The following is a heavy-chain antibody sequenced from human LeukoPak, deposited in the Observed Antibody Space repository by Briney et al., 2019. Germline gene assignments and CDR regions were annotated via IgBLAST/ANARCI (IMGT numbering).Heavy chain of an antibody. V-gene: IGHV4-38-2*01. CDR2: IYHSGST. J-gene: IGHJ4*02. CDR1: GYSISSGYY. Sequence: PSETLSLTCAVSGYSISSGYYWGWIRQPPGKGLEWIGSIYHSGSTYYNPSLKSRVTISVDTSKNQFSLKLSSVTAADTAVYYCARPLERAAGPVFDYWGQGTLVTVSS. CDR3: ARPLERAAGPVFDY. D-gene: IGHD6-13*01.